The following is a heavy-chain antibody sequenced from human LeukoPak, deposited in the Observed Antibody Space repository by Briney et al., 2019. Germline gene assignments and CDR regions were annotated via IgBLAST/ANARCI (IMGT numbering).Heavy chain of an antibody. D-gene: IGHD3-9*01. Sequence: ASVKVSCKASGYTFTSYDINWVRQATGQGLEWMGWMNPNSGNTGYAQKFQGRVTITRNTSISTAYMELSSLRSEDTAVYYCARVLRRANYWFDPWGQGTLVTVSS. V-gene: IGHV1-8*03. CDR2: MNPNSGNT. CDR3: ARVLRRANYWFDP. CDR1: GYTFTSYD. J-gene: IGHJ5*02.